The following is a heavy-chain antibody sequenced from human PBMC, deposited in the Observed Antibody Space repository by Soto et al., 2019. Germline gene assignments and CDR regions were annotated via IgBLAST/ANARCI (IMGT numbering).Heavy chain of an antibody. D-gene: IGHD1-26*01. Sequence: ASVKVSCKASGGTFSSYAISWVRQAPGQGLEWMGGIIPIFGTANYAQKFQGRVTITADESTSTAYMELSSLRSEDTAVYYCARAVDIVGATFAWFDPWGQGXLVTVSS. J-gene: IGHJ5*02. V-gene: IGHV1-69*13. CDR2: IIPIFGTA. CDR3: ARAVDIVGATFAWFDP. CDR1: GGTFSSYA.